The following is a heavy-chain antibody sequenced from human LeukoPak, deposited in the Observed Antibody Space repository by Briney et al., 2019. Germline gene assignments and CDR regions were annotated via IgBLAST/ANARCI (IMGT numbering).Heavy chain of an antibody. CDR1: GVSISSGGYY. V-gene: IGHV4-31*03. Sequence: SETLSLTCTVSGVSISSGGYYWSWIRQHPGKGLEWIGYIYYSGSTYYNPSLKSRVTISVDTSKNQFSLKLSSVTAADTAVYYCARSELRSGWFDPWGQGTLVTVSS. CDR2: IYYSGST. J-gene: IGHJ5*02. CDR3: ARSELRSGWFDP. D-gene: IGHD4-17*01.